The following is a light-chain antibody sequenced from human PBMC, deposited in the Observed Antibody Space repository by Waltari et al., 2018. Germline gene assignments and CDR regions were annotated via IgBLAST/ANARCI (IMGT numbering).Light chain of an antibody. Sequence: ETVMTQSPATLSVSPGERATLSCRASQSVSSNLAWYQQKPGQAPRLLIYASSTRATGIPARFSGSGSGTEFTLTISSLQSEDFAVYYCQQYNNWPQTFGQGTKLEI. V-gene: IGKV3-15*01. J-gene: IGKJ2*01. CDR2: ASS. CDR3: QQYNNWPQT. CDR1: QSVSSN.